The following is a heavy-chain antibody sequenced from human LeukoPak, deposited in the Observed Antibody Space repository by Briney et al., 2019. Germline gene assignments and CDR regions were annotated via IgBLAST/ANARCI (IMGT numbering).Heavy chain of an antibody. CDR3: ARGRYDFWSGLNWFDP. CDR1: GGSFSGYY. J-gene: IGHJ5*02. D-gene: IGHD3-3*01. CDR2: INHSGST. Sequence: SETLPLICAVYGGSFSGYYWSWIRQPPGKGLEWIGEINHSGSTNYNPSLKSRVTISVDTSKNQFSLKLSSVTAAETAVYYCARGRYDFWSGLNWFDPWGQGTLVTVSS. V-gene: IGHV4-34*01.